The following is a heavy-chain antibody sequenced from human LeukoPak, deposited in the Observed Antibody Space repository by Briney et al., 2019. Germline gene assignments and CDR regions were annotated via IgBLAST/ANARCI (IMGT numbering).Heavy chain of an antibody. CDR2: INHEGTEK. D-gene: IGHD3-10*01. Sequence: TGGSLRLSCAASGXTFSRTWMSWLRQAPGKGLEWVAYINHEGTEKDYMDSVKGRFTISRDNAQNSLFLQMNSLRAEDTAIYYCATGGHYYGDWGQGTLVTVSS. CDR1: GXTFSRTW. V-gene: IGHV3-7*05. CDR3: ATGGHYYGD. J-gene: IGHJ4*02.